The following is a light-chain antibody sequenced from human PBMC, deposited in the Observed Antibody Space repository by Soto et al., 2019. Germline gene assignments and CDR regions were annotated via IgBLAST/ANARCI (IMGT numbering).Light chain of an antibody. V-gene: IGLV2-14*01. CDR2: EVT. J-gene: IGLJ1*01. Sequence: QSALTQPASVYGSPRQSIAISCTGTSGDVGGYDYVSWYQQHPDKAPKLMIYEVTKRPSWVSNRFSGSKSGNTASLTISGLQPEDEADYYCSSHTSGSTRVFGSGTKLTVL. CDR3: SSHTSGSTRV. CDR1: SGDVGGYDY.